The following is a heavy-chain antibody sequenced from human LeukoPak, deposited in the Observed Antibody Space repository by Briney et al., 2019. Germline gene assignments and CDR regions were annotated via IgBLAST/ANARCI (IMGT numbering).Heavy chain of an antibody. CDR1: GFTFGDYA. CDR3: TRPGPYYGSGSYNY. Sequence: GRSLRLSCTASGFTFGDYAMSWFRQAPGKGLEWVGFIRSKAYGGTTEYAASVKGRFTISRDDPKSIAYLQMNSLKTEDTAVYYCTRPGPYYGSGSYNYWGQGTLVTVSS. J-gene: IGHJ4*02. D-gene: IGHD3-10*01. V-gene: IGHV3-49*03. CDR2: IRSKAYGGTT.